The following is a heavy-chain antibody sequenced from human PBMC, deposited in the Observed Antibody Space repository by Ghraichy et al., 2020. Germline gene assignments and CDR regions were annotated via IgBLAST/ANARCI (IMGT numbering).Heavy chain of an antibody. V-gene: IGHV4-4*07. Sequence: SETLSLTCFVSGGSFDNYYWTWIRQPAGKELQWIGRIYSSGGTVYNPSLKSRVTMSVDTSKNQFSLNLRSVTAADTAVYFCASEREQLVRFDHYGMDVWGHATTVTVSS. CDR2: IYSSGGT. CDR1: GGSFDNYY. D-gene: IGHD6-6*01. J-gene: IGHJ6*02. CDR3: ASEREQLVRFDHYGMDV.